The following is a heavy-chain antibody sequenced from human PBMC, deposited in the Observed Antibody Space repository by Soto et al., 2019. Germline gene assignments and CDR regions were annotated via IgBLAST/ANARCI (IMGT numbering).Heavy chain of an antibody. CDR1: GFTFSNYA. CDR3: AKVAHGGDCYSY. Sequence: GGSLRLSCAASGFTFSNYAMTWVRQAPGKGLEWVSLISGSGTSTYYADSVKGRFTISRDSSKNTLYLQMNSLRAEDTALYYCAKVAHGGDCYSYWGQGTLVTVSS. CDR2: ISGSGTST. J-gene: IGHJ4*02. V-gene: IGHV3-23*01. D-gene: IGHD2-21*02.